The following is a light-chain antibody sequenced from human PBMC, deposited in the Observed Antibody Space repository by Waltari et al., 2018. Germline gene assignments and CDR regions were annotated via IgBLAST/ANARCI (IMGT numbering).Light chain of an antibody. V-gene: IGKV3-11*01. Sequence: FVFTQSPATLSSSPGERATLSRRASQGVSHSLAWYHQKPGQAPRLLIYNASNRATGIPARFSGSGSGTDFTLTISSLEPEDFAAYYCQHHSNWPLTFGGGTKVEIK. CDR1: QGVSHS. J-gene: IGKJ4*02. CDR2: NAS. CDR3: QHHSNWPLT.